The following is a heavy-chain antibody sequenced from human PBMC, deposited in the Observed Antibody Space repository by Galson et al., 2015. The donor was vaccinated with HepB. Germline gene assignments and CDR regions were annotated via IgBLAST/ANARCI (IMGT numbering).Heavy chain of an antibody. J-gene: IGHJ6*02. CDR2: INPNSGGT. CDR1: GYTFTGYY. CDR3: AGDRGMGIRYYYYYYGMDV. Sequence: SVKVSCKASGYTFTGYYMHWVRQAPGQGLEWMGWINPNSGGTNYAQKYQGWVTMTRATSISTEYMELSRLRSDDTAMYYCAGDRGMGIRYYYYYYGMDVWVQGTTVTVSS. V-gene: IGHV1-2*04. D-gene: IGHD1-26*01.